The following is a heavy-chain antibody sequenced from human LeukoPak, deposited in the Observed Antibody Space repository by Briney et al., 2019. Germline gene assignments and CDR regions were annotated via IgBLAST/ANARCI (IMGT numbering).Heavy chain of an antibody. CDR2: IKSKTDGGTT. Sequence: GGSLRLSCAASGSTFSNAWMSWVRQAPGKGLEWVGRIKSKTDGGTTDYAAPVKGRFTISRDDSKNTLYLQMNSLKTEDTAVYYCTTDLTAAAGTRYYYYMDVWGKGTTVTISS. J-gene: IGHJ6*03. D-gene: IGHD6-13*01. CDR3: TTDLTAAAGTRYYYYMDV. CDR1: GSTFSNAW. V-gene: IGHV3-15*01.